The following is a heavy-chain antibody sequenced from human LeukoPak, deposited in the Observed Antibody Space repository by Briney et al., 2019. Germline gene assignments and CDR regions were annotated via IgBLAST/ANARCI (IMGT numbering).Heavy chain of an antibody. V-gene: IGHV4-39*01. CDR1: GGSISSNNHY. CDR2: IDYSGST. J-gene: IGHJ4*02. D-gene: IGHD1-1*01. CDR3: ARRAVGNWNFDY. Sequence: KPSETLSLTCTVSGGSISSNNHYWGWIRQPPGKGLEWIGSIDYSGSTYYKPSLKTRVTISADTSKNQFSLKLNSVTASDTAVYYCARRAVGNWNFDYWGQGTLVTVSS.